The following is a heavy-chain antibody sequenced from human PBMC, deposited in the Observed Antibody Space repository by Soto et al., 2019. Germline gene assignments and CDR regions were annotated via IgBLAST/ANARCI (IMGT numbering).Heavy chain of an antibody. D-gene: IGHD6-13*01. V-gene: IGHV3-15*07. CDR2: IKSKTDGGTT. CDR3: TTWQQLVQGYYYYGMDV. Sequence: GGSLRLSCAVSGFTFSNAWMNWARQAPGKGLEWVGRIKSKTDGGTTDYAAPVKGRFTISRDDSKNTLYLQMNSLKTEDTSVYFCTTWQQLVQGYYYYGMDVWGHGTTVTVSS. J-gene: IGHJ6*02. CDR1: GFTFSNAW.